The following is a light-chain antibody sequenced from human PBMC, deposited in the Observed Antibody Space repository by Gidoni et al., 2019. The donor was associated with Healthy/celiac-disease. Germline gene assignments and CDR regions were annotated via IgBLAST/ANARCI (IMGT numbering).Light chain of an antibody. J-gene: IGKJ2*03. CDR3: QQSYSTPSS. CDR1: QNISSY. V-gene: IGKV1-39*01. CDR2: AAS. Sequence: DIQMTQSPSSLSASVGDRVTITCRASQNISSYLNWYQQKPGKAPKLLIYAASSLQSGVPSRFSGSGSGTDFTLIISSLQPEDFATYYCQQSYSTPSSFGQGSKLEIK.